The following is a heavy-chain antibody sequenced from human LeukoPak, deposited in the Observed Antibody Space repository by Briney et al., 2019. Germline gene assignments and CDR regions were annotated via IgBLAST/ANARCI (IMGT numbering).Heavy chain of an antibody. Sequence: SETLSLTCTVSGGSISSYYWSWIRQPPGKGLEWIGYIYYSGSTNYNPSLKSRVTISVDTSKNQFSLKLSSVTAADTAVYYCARGRGGANVFWGQGTLVTVSS. CDR1: GGSISSYY. J-gene: IGHJ4*02. D-gene: IGHD3-16*01. CDR2: IYYSGST. V-gene: IGHV4-59*12. CDR3: ARGRGGANVF.